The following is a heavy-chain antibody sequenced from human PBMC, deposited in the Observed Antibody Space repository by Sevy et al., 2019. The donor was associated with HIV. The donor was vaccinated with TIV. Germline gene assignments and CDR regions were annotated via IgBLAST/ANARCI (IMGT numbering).Heavy chain of an antibody. CDR1: GFTFSSYG. D-gene: IGHD4-17*01. CDR3: VREGTAVTARAFEY. V-gene: IGHV3-33*01. CDR2: IWYDGSNN. J-gene: IGHJ4*02. Sequence: GGSLRLSCAASGFTFSSYGMHWVRQSPGKGLEWVAVIWYDGSNNYYADSVKGRFTISRDNSKNTLYLQMNSLRGEDTAVYYCVREGTAVTARAFEYWGQGTLVTVSS.